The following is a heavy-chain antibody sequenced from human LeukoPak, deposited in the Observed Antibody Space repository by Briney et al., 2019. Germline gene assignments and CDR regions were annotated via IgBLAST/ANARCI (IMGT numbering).Heavy chain of an antibody. J-gene: IGHJ3*02. Sequence: SQTLSLTCTVSGGSISSGGYYWSWIRQHPGTGLEWTGYIYYSGSTYYNPSLKSRVTISVDTSKNQFSLKLSSVTAADTAVYYCARDPMTTVTTNAFDIWGQGTMVTVSS. CDR2: IYYSGST. D-gene: IGHD4-17*01. CDR1: GGSISSGGYY. V-gene: IGHV4-31*03. CDR3: ARDPMTTVTTNAFDI.